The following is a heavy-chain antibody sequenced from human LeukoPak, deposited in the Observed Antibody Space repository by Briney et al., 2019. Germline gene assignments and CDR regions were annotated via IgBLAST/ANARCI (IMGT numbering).Heavy chain of an antibody. CDR2: ISWNSGSI. CDR3: AKDSGPNYYYGMDV. V-gene: IGHV3-9*01. CDR1: GFTFDDYA. J-gene: IGHJ6*01. D-gene: IGHD2-15*01. Sequence: GGSLRLSCAAAGFTFDDYAMHWVRQAPGKGLEGVSGISWNSGSIGYADSVKGRFTISRDNAKNSLYLQMNSLRAEDTALYYCAKDSGPNYYYGMDVWGQGTTVTVSS.